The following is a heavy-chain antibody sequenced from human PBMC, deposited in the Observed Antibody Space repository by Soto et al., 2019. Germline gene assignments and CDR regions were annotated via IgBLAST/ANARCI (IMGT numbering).Heavy chain of an antibody. CDR1: GFTFSSYA. CDR2: ISGSGGST. V-gene: IGHV3-23*01. CDR3: AKDLVAGQSIYYYYGMDV. D-gene: IGHD6-19*01. J-gene: IGHJ6*02. Sequence: GGSLRLSCAASGFTFSSYAMSWVRQAPGKGLEWVSAISGSGGSTYYADSVKGRFTISRDNSRNTLYLQMNSLRAEDTAVYYCAKDLVAGQSIYYYYGMDVWGQGTTVTVSS.